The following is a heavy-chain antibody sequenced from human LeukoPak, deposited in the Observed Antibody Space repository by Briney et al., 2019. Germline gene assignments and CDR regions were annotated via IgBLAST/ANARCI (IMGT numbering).Heavy chain of an antibody. CDR2: IIPIFGTA. CDR1: GGTFSSYA. V-gene: IGHV1-69*13. Sequence: WASVKVSCKASGGTFSSYAISWVRQAPGQGLEWMGGIIPIFGTANYAQKFQGRVTITADESTSTAYMELSSLRSEDTAVYYCARGMPSSISWYGWSDPWGQGTLVTVSS. J-gene: IGHJ5*02. CDR3: ARGMPSSISWYGWSDP. D-gene: IGHD6-13*01.